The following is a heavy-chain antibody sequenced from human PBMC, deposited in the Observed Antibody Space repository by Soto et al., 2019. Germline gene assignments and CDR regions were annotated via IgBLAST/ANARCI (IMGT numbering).Heavy chain of an antibody. Sequence: PGESLKISCKGSGYSFTSYWIGWARQMPGKGPEWMGLIYPGDSDIRYSPSFRGQIIISADRSTSTAFLQWSSLKASDTAKYYCTTPGGYDWSTFWGQGTLVTVSS. CDR3: TTPGGYDWSTF. J-gene: IGHJ4*02. CDR1: GYSFTSYW. V-gene: IGHV5-51*01. CDR2: IYPGDSDI. D-gene: IGHD5-12*01.